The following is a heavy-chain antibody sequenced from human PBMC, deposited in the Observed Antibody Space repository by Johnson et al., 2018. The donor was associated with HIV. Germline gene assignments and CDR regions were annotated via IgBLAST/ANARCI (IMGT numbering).Heavy chain of an antibody. CDR1: GFTFSSYG. CDR3: ARDRNIAARQDAFDI. D-gene: IGHD6-6*01. V-gene: IGHV3-30*02. CDR2: IRYDGSNK. J-gene: IGHJ3*02. Sequence: QVQLVESGGGVVQPGRSLRLSCAASGFTFSSYGMHWVRQAPGKGLEWVAFIRYDGSNKYYADSVKGRFTISRDNSKTTLYLQMNSLRAEDTAVYYCARDRNIAARQDAFDIWGQGTMVTVSS.